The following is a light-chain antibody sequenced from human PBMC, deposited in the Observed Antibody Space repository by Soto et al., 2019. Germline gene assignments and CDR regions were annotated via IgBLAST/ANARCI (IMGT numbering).Light chain of an antibody. J-gene: IGLJ2*01. CDR2: ANN. CDR1: TSNIVNNF. Sequence: QAVVTQPPSVSAAPGEKVTISCSGRTSNIVNNFVSWYRQLPGAAPQLLIHANNKRPSGVFDRFSGSKSGSSATLGITGLQTGDEAHYYCGTWDYSVTAFVFGGGTKLTVL. V-gene: IGLV1-51*01. CDR3: GTWDYSVTAFV.